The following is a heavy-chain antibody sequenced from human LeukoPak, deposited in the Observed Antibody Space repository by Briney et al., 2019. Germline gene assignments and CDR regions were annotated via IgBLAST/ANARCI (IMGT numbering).Heavy chain of an antibody. CDR2: IYYSGST. D-gene: IGHD3/OR15-3a*01. CDR3: ARQKFMDWGSGTYFDY. V-gene: IGHV4-59*08. CDR1: GGSISSYY. Sequence: SETLSLTCTVSGGSISSYYWSWIRQPPGKGLEWIGYIYYSGSTNYSPSLKSRVTISVDTSKNQFSLKLSSVTAADTAVYYCARQKFMDWGSGTYFDYWGQGTLVTVSS. J-gene: IGHJ4*02.